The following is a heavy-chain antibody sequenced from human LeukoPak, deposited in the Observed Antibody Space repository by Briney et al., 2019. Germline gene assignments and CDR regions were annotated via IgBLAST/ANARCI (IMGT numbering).Heavy chain of an antibody. CDR1: GFTFRSYW. V-gene: IGHV3-7*01. J-gene: IGHJ6*02. CDR3: ARDGQYYDFWSGYSGPTNYYYGMDV. CDR2: IERDGSEK. Sequence: PGGSLRLSCAASGFTFRSYWMSWVRQAPGKGLEWVANIERDGSEKYYVDSVKGRFIISRDNAKNSLYLEMNSLRAEDTAVYYCARDGQYYDFWSGYSGPTNYYYGMDVWGQGTTVTVSS. D-gene: IGHD3-3*01.